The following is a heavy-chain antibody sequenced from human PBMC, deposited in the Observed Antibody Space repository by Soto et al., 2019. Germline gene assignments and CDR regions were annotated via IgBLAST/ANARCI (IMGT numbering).Heavy chain of an antibody. D-gene: IGHD3-22*01. Sequence: GGSLRLSCAASGFTFSDYNMNWVRQAPGKGLEWVSYISRSSSTIYYADSVKGRFTISRDNAKNSLYLQMNSLRDEDTAVYYCARDSSMRSSSYYFHFDYWGQGALVTVSS. CDR3: ARDSSMRSSSYYFHFDY. V-gene: IGHV3-48*02. CDR2: ISRSSSTI. J-gene: IGHJ4*02. CDR1: GFTFSDYN.